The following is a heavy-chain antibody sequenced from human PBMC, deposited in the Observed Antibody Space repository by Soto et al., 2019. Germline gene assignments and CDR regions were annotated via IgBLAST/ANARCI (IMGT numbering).Heavy chain of an antibody. CDR3: ARTSYDILTGRLDAFDI. V-gene: IGHV4-30-2*01. CDR2: ISHGGNT. CDR1: GGAINNGGYS. Sequence: SETLSLTCAVSGGAINNGGYSWSWLRQPPGKGLEWIGYISHGGNTYYNPSLRSRVIMSIDKSKNHFSLGLKSVTAADTATYYCARTSYDILTGRLDAFDIWGQGTMVTV. D-gene: IGHD3-9*01. J-gene: IGHJ3*02.